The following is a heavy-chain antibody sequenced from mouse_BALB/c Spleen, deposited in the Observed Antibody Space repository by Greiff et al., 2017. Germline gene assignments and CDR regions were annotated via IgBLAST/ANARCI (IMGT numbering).Heavy chain of an antibody. CDR3: ARHASVDGYAMDY. Sequence: EVKLMESGGGLVKPGGSLKLSCAASGFAFSSYDMSWVRQTPEKRLEWVAYISSGGGSTYYPDTVKGRFTISRDNAKNTLYLQMSSLKSEDTAMYYCARHASVDGYAMDYWGQGTSVTVSS. J-gene: IGHJ4*01. CDR1: GFAFSSYD. V-gene: IGHV5-12-1*01. CDR2: ISSGGGST.